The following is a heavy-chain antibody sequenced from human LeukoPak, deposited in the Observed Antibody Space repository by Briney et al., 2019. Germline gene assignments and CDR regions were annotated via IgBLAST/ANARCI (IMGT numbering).Heavy chain of an antibody. J-gene: IGHJ4*02. CDR1: GFNFGGYA. CDR3: ARHNVNYYAPDY. Sequence: GGSLRLSCTASGFNFGGYAINWVRQAPGEGLEWVGFIRSKALNRTREYGAGVEDRFNSSRDDSKGIGYLQMNTLKIEDTAVYYCARHNVNYYAPDYWGQGTLVTVSS. D-gene: IGHD1-7*01. V-gene: IGHV3-49*04. CDR2: IRSKALNRTR.